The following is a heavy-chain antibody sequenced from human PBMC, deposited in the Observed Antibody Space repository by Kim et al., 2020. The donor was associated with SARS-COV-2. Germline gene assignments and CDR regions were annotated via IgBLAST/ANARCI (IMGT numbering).Heavy chain of an antibody. CDR1: GFTFSSYE. J-gene: IGHJ6*02. D-gene: IGHD3-10*01. CDR2: ISSSGSTI. CDR3: ARGRGGYGSGSYVYGMDV. V-gene: IGHV3-48*03. Sequence: GGSLRLSCAASGFTFSSYEMNWVRQAPGKGLEWVSYISSSGSTIYYADSVKGRFTISRDNAKNSLYLQMNSLRAEDTAVYYCARGRGGYGSGSYVYGMDVWGQGTTVTVSS.